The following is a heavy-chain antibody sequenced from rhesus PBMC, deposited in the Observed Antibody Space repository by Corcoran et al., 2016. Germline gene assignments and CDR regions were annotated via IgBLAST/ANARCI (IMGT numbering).Heavy chain of an antibody. Sequence: EVQLVESGVGVVQPGGSLRLWCGASGLTFEDYSMNWVRQAPGKGLVWVSAISLDGGSTGDADSVKGRFTISSDNAKNSLYLQMDRLRAEDTALYYCAKATYYYDSGYYSNFDYWGQGVLVTVSS. V-gene: IGHV3-201*01. CDR2: ISLDGGST. CDR3: AKATYYYDSGYYSNFDY. J-gene: IGHJ4*01. D-gene: IGHD3-28*01. CDR1: GLTFEDYS.